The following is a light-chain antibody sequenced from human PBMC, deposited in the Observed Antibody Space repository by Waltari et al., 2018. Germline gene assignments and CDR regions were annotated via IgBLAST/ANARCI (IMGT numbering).Light chain of an antibody. J-gene: IGKJ1*01. CDR3: QHYVRLPAT. Sequence: EIVLTQSPGTLSLSPGERATLSCRAGESVGRSLAWYQQIPGQASRLLIYGPSNRAPGIPDWFSGSGSGTDFSLTISRLEPEDFAVYYCQHYVRLPATFGQGTKVEIK. CDR1: ESVGRS. CDR2: GPS. V-gene: IGKV3-20*01.